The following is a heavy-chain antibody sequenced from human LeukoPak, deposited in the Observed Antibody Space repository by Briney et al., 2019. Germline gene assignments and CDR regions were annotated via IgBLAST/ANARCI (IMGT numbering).Heavy chain of an antibody. V-gene: IGHV3-48*04. J-gene: IGHJ6*04. CDR1: GFTFSTYS. Sequence: GGSPRLSCAASGFTFSTYSMNWVRQAPGEGLEWVSYISSSGSTIYYADSVKGRFTISRDNAENSLYLQMNSLRAEDTAVYYCAELGITMIGGVWGKGTTVTISS. CDR2: ISSSGSTI. CDR3: AELGITMIGGV. D-gene: IGHD3-10*02.